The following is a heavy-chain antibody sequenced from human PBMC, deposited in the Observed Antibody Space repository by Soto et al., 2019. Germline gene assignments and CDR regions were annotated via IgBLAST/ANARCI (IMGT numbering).Heavy chain of an antibody. CDR2: ISSSSSYI. Sequence: GGSLRLSCAASGFTFSSYSMNWVRQAPGKGLEWVSPISSSSSYIYYADSVKGRFTISRDNAKNSLYLQMNSLRAEDTAVYYCARYTAAAYNWFDPWGQGTLVTVSS. CDR1: GFTFSSYS. D-gene: IGHD6-13*01. V-gene: IGHV3-21*01. J-gene: IGHJ5*02. CDR3: ARYTAAAYNWFDP.